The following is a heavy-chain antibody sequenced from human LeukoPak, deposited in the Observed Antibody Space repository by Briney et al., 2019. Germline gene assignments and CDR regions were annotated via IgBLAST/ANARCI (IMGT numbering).Heavy chain of an antibody. CDR3: ARSDRGWQQGGQLAFDY. D-gene: IGHD6-13*01. J-gene: IGHJ4*02. CDR2: IKQDGDEE. V-gene: IGHV3-7*01. CDR1: GFTFSTYW. Sequence: PGGSLRLSCVASGFTFSTYWMSWVRQAPGKGLEWVANIKQDGDEEYYVDSVKGRFTISRDNAKNSLYLQMNSLRAEDTAVYYCARSDRGWQQGGQLAFDYWGQGTLVTVSS.